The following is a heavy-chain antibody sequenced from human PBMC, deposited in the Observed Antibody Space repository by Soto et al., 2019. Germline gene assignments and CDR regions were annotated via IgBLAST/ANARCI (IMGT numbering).Heavy chain of an antibody. V-gene: IGHV3-30*18. CDR1: GFTFSTYG. D-gene: IGHD5-12*01. CDR3: AKLVGVASIGDY. CDR2: ISSDGSRT. J-gene: IGHJ4*02. Sequence: ESGGGVVLPGRSLRLSCAASGFTFSTYGMHWVRQAPGKGLQWVAVISSDGSRTYYGDSVKGRFTISRDNSKNTLYLQMNSLRIEDTAVYYCAKLVGVASIGDYWGQGTLVTVSS.